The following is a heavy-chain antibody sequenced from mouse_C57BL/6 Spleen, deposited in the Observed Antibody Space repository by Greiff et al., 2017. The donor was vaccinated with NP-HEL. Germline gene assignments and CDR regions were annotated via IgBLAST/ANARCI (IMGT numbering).Heavy chain of an antibody. V-gene: IGHV1-53*01. Sequence: VQLQQSGTELVKPGASVKLSCKASGYTFTSYWMHWVKQRPGQGLEWIGNINPSNGGTNYNEKFKSKATLTVDKSSSTAYMQLSSLTSEDSPVFYCAAYSSTYVPDYWGQGTTLTVSS. D-gene: IGHD2-5*01. J-gene: IGHJ2*01. CDR1: GYTFTSYW. CDR3: AAYSSTYVPDY. CDR2: INPSNGGT.